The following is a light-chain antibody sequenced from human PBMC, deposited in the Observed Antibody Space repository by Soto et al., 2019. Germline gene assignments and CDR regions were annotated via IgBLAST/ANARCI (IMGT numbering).Light chain of an antibody. CDR3: QQYGSSGYT. CDR1: QSVNSRY. J-gene: IGKJ2*01. Sequence: EIVLTQSPGTLSLSPGERATLSCRASQSVNSRYLAWYQQKPGQAPRLLIYGASSRATGIPDRFSGSGSGTDFTLSISRLEPEDFAVYYCQQYGSSGYTFGQGTKLEIK. V-gene: IGKV3-20*01. CDR2: GAS.